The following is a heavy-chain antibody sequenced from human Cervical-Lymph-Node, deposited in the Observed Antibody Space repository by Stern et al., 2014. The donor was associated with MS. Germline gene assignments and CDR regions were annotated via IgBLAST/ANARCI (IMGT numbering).Heavy chain of an antibody. CDR2: MNPQTGNT. Sequence: VQLVESGTEVKKPGASVKVSCKASGYTFSSYDINWVRQASGQGLEWMGWMNPQTGNTGYAQKFRGRITMTRDISLGTAHMELSSLRPEDTAIYYCARFAEIPAYYCSHGDCYGYFFNPWGQGTRVTVSS. CDR3: ARFAEIPAYYCSHGDCYGYFFNP. D-gene: IGHD2-21*02. J-gene: IGHJ4*02. V-gene: IGHV1-8*02. CDR1: GYTFSSYD.